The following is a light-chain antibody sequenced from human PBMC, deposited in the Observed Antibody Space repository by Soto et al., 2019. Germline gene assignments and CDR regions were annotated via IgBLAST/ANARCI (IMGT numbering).Light chain of an antibody. CDR3: HQYGTSPQT. CDR2: DAS. CDR1: QSVRDTH. Sequence: IVMTQSPATLSVSPGERATLYCRASQSVRDTHVAWYQQRPGQAPRLLIYDASRRDIGVPDRFIGSGSATDFTLTISGLEPEDFAVYFCHQYGTSPQTFGQGTKVDIK. J-gene: IGKJ1*01. V-gene: IGKV3-20*01.